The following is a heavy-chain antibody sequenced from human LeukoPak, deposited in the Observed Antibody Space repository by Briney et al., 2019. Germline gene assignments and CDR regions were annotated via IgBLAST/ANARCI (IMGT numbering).Heavy chain of an antibody. V-gene: IGHV3-30*03. CDR2: ISYDGSNK. CDR1: GFTFSSYG. Sequence: GGSLRLSCAASGFTFSSYGMHWVRQAPGKGLEWVAVISYDGSNKYYADSVKGRFTISRDNSKNSLYLQMNSLRAEDTAVYYCARSVGATRPTDVWGQGTMVTVSS. J-gene: IGHJ3*01. CDR3: ARSVGATRPTDV. D-gene: IGHD1-26*01.